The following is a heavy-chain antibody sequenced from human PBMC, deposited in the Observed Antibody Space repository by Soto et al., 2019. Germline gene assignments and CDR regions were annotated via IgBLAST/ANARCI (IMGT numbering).Heavy chain of an antibody. J-gene: IGHJ4*02. CDR3: AKSVYTRSWYKSFDH. CDR2: IGGSGGDT. D-gene: IGHD6-13*01. Sequence: GGSLRLSCVASGFTFSTYAMSWVRQAPGKGLEWVSVIGGSGGDTYNTDSVQGRFTISRDNSRDTLYLQMNSLRAEDTATYYCAKSVYTRSWYKSFDHWGQGTLVTVSS. CDR1: GFTFSTYA. V-gene: IGHV3-23*01.